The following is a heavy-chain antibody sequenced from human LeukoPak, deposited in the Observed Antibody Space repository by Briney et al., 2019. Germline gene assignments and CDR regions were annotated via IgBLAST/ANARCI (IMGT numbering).Heavy chain of an antibody. CDR2: IYYSGST. CDR3: ARGGPGSGYYWFDP. D-gene: IGHD3-3*01. J-gene: IGHJ5*02. V-gene: IGHV4-59*01. Sequence: SETLSLTCTVSGGSISSYYWIWIRQPPGKGLEGIGYIYYSGSTNDNPDLKSRVTISVDTSKNQFSLKLRSVTAADTAVYYCARGGPGSGYYWFDPWGQGTLVTVSS. CDR1: GGSISSYY.